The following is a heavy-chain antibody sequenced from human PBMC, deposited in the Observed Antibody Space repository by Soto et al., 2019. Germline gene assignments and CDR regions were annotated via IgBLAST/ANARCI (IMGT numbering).Heavy chain of an antibody. V-gene: IGHV4-39*01. CDR3: ARRSGYNFYYNYYGLDV. J-gene: IGHJ6*02. CDR2: ISYSGTT. D-gene: IGHD3-22*01. CDR1: GGSLSSSNYY. Sequence: SDTLSLTCTVSGGSLSSSNYYWGWIRQPPGKGLEWIGSISYSGTTYYNPSLRSRVTISVDTSKNQFSLKLSSLTAADTAVYYCARRSGYNFYYNYYGLDVWGQGTTVTVSS.